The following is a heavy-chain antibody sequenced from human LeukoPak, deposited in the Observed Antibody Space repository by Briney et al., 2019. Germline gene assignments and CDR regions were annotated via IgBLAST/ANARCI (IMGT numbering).Heavy chain of an antibody. CDR3: VKRPYCSGTVCYHIDY. J-gene: IGHJ4*02. CDR1: GFTFSSYA. Sequence: PGGSLRLSCAASGFTFSSYAMSWVRQAPGKGMEWVSTISGSGGSAYYADSVKGRFTISRDNSKNTVYLQLNSLRAEDTALYYCVKRPYCSGTVCYHIDYWGQGTLVTVSS. V-gene: IGHV3-23*01. D-gene: IGHD2-15*01. CDR2: ISGSGGSA.